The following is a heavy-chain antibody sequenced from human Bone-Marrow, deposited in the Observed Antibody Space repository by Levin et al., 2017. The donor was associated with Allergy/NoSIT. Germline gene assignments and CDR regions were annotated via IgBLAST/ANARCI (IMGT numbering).Heavy chain of an antibody. V-gene: IGHV4-31*03. CDR2: IYYNGNT. J-gene: IGHJ3*01. D-gene: IGHD7-27*01. CDR3: AGENWGHDAFEV. CDR1: GDSISSGDYY. Sequence: PSETLSLTCTVSGDSISSGDYYWNWIRHHPGKGLEWIGYIYYNGNTDYNPSLKSRVTISVDTSKNQLSLKLSSVIAADTAVYYCAGENWGHDAFEVWGQGTVVTVSS.